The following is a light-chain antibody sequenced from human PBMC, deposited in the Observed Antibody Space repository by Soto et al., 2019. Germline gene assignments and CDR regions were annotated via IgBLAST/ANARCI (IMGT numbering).Light chain of an antibody. J-gene: IGLJ3*02. V-gene: IGLV2-8*01. Sequence: QSALTRPPSASGSPGQSVTISCTGTSSDVGAYNYVSWYQQYPGKAPKLMIYEVSKRPSGVPDRFSGSKSGKTASLTVSGLQPEDEADYYCTSYAGSNIWVFGGGTQLTVL. CDR1: SSDVGAYNY. CDR2: EVS. CDR3: TSYAGSNIWV.